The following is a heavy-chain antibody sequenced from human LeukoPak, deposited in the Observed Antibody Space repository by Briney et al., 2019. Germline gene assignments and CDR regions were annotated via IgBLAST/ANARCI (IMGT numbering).Heavy chain of an antibody. V-gene: IGHV3-23*01. CDR3: AKGYRVAAAGYFDY. Sequence: AGGSLRLSCAASGFTFSSYAMSWVRQAPGKGLEWVSGISGSGGRTHYADSVKGRFTISRDNSKNTLYLQMNSLRAEDTAVYYCAKGYRVAAAGYFDYWGQGTLVTVSS. CDR2: ISGSGGRT. CDR1: GFTFSSYA. J-gene: IGHJ4*02. D-gene: IGHD6-13*01.